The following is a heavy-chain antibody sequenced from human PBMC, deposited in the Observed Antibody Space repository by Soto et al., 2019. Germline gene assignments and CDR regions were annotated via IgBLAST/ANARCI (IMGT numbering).Heavy chain of an antibody. CDR2: IDPSDSYI. CDR3: AIVTAETAYHYFDF. Sequence: GESLKISCKGSGYKFTNYWLSWVRQTPGKGLEWMGRIDPSDSYINYSPPFRGHVTISIDESISTAHLQWSSLKASDTATYYCAIVTAETAYHYFDFWGQGTLVTVSS. D-gene: IGHD1-1*01. V-gene: IGHV5-10-1*01. CDR1: GYKFTNYW. J-gene: IGHJ4*02.